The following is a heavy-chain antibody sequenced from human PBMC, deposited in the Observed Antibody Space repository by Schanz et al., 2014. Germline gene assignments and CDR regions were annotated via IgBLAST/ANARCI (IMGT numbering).Heavy chain of an antibody. CDR3: ARDPPPYSSSPYYWYYGMDV. CDR1: GFTFSDYY. V-gene: IGHV3-11*01. Sequence: QVQLVESGGGLVKPGGSLRLSCAASGFTFSDYYMNWIRQAPGKGLEWVSYISNSGYTIYYADSVKGRFTISRDNAKTPLYLQMTSRRAETTAVYYFARDPPPYSSSPYYWYYGMDVWGQGTTVTVSS. D-gene: IGHD6-6*01. J-gene: IGHJ6*02. CDR2: ISNSGYTI.